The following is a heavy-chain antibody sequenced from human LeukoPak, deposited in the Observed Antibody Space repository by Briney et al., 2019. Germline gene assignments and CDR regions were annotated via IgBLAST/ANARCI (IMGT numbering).Heavy chain of an antibody. V-gene: IGHV3-72*01. CDR1: GFTFSDHY. CDR3: ARVDSSGCYDY. D-gene: IGHD6-19*01. CDR2: TRNKANSYTT. J-gene: IGHJ4*02. Sequence: GGSLRLXCAASGFTFSDHYMDWVRQAPGKGLEWVGRTRNKANSYTTEYAASVKGRFTISRDDSKNSLYLQMNSLKTEDTAVYYCARVDSSGCYDYWGQGTLVTVSS.